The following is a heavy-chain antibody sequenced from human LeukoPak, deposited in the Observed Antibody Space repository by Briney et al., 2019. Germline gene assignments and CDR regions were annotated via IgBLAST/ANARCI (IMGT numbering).Heavy chain of an antibody. CDR3: ARGQQWLEAFDY. CDR1: GYTFTGHY. J-gene: IGHJ4*02. D-gene: IGHD6-19*01. CDR2: INPNSGGT. Sequence: ASVKVSCKASGYTFTGHYIHWVRQAPGQGLEWMGWINPNSGGTHYAQKFQGRVTMTRDTSINTAYMELSRLRFDDTGVYYCARGQQWLEAFDYWGLGTLVTVSS. V-gene: IGHV1-2*02.